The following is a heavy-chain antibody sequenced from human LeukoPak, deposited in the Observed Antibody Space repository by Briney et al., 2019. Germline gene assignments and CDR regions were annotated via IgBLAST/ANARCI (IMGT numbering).Heavy chain of an antibody. CDR1: GYTFTNYA. CDR3: AREVRTAVAGLDY. Sequence: ASVNVSFTASGYTFTNYAIHWVRQAPGQRLEWMGWINAGNGNTKYSQKFQGRVTITRDTSASTAYMELSSLRSEDTAVYYCAREVRTAVAGLDYWGQGTLVTVSS. D-gene: IGHD6-19*01. CDR2: INAGNGNT. V-gene: IGHV1-3*01. J-gene: IGHJ4*02.